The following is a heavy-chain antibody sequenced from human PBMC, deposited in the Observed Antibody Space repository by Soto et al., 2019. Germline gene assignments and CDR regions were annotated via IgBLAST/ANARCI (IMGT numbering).Heavy chain of an antibody. J-gene: IGHJ6*02. Sequence: ASVKVSCKASGGTFSSYAISWVRQAPGQGLGWMGGIIPIFGTANYAQKFQGRVTITADESTSTAYMELSSLRSEDTAVYYCARMLPTGGYYYYGMDVWGQGTTVTVSS. CDR3: ARMLPTGGYYYYGMDV. CDR1: GGTFSSYA. V-gene: IGHV1-69*13. CDR2: IIPIFGTA. D-gene: IGHD2-15*01.